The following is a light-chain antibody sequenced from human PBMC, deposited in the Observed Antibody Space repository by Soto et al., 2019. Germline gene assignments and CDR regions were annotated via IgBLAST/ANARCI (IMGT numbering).Light chain of an antibody. CDR2: DVS. Sequence: QSVLTQPASASGSPGQSITISCTGTSSDVGGYNSVSWYQQYPGKAPKLMIHDVSNRPSGVSNRFSGSKSGNTASLTISGLQAEDEADYYCSSYTSSSSYVFGSGTKLTVL. CDR1: SSDVGGYNS. J-gene: IGLJ1*01. CDR3: SSYTSSSSYV. V-gene: IGLV2-14*01.